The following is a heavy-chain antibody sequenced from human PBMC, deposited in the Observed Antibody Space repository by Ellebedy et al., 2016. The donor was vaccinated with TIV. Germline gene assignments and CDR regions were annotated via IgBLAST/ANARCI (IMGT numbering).Heavy chain of an antibody. CDR3: AREHMTSTGSPLDY. J-gene: IGHJ4*02. CDR1: GFSFSSYA. Sequence: GESLTISCSASGFSFSSYAMHWVRQAPGKGLEWVAIISYDGSHRYYADSVKGRFTISRDISKNTLYLQMNSLRAEDTAVYYCAREHMTSTGSPLDYWGQGTLVTVSS. V-gene: IGHV3-30-3*01. D-gene: IGHD1-1*01. CDR2: ISYDGSHR.